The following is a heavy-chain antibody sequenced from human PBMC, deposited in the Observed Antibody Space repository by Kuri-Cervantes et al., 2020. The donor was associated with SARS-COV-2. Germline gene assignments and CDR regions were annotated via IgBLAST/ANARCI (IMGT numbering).Heavy chain of an antibody. CDR2: ISAYNGNT. CDR3: ARSGGGYGAGGYYGMDV. V-gene: IGHV1-18*04. Sequence: ASVKVSCKASGYTFTSYGISWVRQAPGQGLEWMGWISAYNGNTNYAQKFQGWVTMTRDTSISTAYMELSRLRSDDTAVYYCARSGGGYGAGGYYGMDVWGQGTTVTVSS. D-gene: IGHD5-12*01. CDR1: GYTFTSYG. J-gene: IGHJ6*02.